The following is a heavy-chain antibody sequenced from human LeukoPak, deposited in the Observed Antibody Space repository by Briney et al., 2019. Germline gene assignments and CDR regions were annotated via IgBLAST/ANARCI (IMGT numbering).Heavy chain of an antibody. J-gene: IGHJ4*02. CDR2: INHSGST. Sequence: PSETLSLSCTVYGGSFSGYCWSWIRQPPGKGLEWIGEINHSGSTNYNPSLKTRVTISVDTSKDQFSLKLTSVTAADTAVYYCSSSIGSPYAWGQGTLVIVSS. V-gene: IGHV4-34*01. CDR1: GGSFSGYC. D-gene: IGHD1-26*01. CDR3: SSSIGSPYA.